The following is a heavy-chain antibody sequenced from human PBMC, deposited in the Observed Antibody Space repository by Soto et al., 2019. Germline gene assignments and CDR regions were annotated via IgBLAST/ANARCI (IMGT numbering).Heavy chain of an antibody. CDR3: AREGWGSSFDYGMDV. V-gene: IGHV1-18*01. D-gene: IGHD6-13*01. CDR1: GYTFTSYG. J-gene: IGHJ6*02. Sequence: ASVKVACKASGYTFTSYGISWVLQAPGQGLEWMGWISAYNGNTNYAQKLQDRVTMTTDTSTSTAYMELRSLRSDDTVVYYCAREGWGSSFDYGMDVWGQGTTVTVSS. CDR2: ISAYNGNT.